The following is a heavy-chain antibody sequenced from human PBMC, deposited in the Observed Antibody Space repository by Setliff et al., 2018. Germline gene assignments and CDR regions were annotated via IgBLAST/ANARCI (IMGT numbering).Heavy chain of an antibody. CDR1: GYSFTSYW. V-gene: IGHV5-51*01. Sequence: GESLKISCKGSGYSFTSYWIGWVRQMPGKGLEWMGIIYPGDSDTRYSPSFQGQVTISADKSISTAYLQWSSLKASDTAMYYCARSRSSSPWNNWFDSWGQGTLVTVSS. D-gene: IGHD6-6*01. CDR3: ARSRSSSPWNNWFDS. CDR2: IYPGDSDT. J-gene: IGHJ5*01.